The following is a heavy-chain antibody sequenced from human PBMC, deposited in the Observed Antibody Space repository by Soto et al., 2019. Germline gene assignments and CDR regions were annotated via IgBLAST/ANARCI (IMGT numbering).Heavy chain of an antibody. CDR3: ARDGRIRRPDWYFDL. CDR2: ISRSGSTI. V-gene: IGHV3-48*03. CDR1: GLTFSSYE. D-gene: IGHD2-15*01. Sequence: VQLVESGGGLVQPGGSLRLSCAASGLTFSSYEMNWVRQAPGKGLEWVSYISRSGSTIYYADSVKGRVTISRDNAMNSLYLQMNSLRAEDTAVYYCARDGRIRRPDWYFDLWGRGTLVTVSS. J-gene: IGHJ2*01.